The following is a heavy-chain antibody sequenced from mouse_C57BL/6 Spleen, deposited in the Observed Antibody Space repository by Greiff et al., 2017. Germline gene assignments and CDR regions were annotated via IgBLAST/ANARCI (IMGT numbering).Heavy chain of an antibody. Sequence: QVQLQQPGAELVMPGASVKLSCKASGYTFTSYWMHWVKQRPGQGLEWIGEIDPSDSYTNYNQKFKGKSTLTVDKSSSTAYMQLSSLTSEDSAVYYCARSKGIDDGDYEAMDYWGQGTSVTVSS. CDR3: ARSKGIDDGDYEAMDY. J-gene: IGHJ4*01. CDR1: GYTFTSYW. V-gene: IGHV1-69*01. D-gene: IGHD2-3*01. CDR2: IDPSDSYT.